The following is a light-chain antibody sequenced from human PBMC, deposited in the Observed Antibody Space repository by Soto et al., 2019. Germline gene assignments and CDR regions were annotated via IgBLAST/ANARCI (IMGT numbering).Light chain of an antibody. CDR2: GAS. CDR1: QSVSSSY. J-gene: IGKJ1*01. V-gene: IGKV3-15*01. Sequence: EIVMTQSPATLSVSPGERATLSCRASQSVSSSYLAWYQQKPGQAPRLLIYGASTRATGIPARFSGSGSGTEFTLTISSLQSEDFAVYYCQQYNNWPLWTFGQGTKVDI. CDR3: QQYNNWPLWT.